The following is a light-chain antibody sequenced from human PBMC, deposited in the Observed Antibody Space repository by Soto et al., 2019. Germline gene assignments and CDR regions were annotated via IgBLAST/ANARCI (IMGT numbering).Light chain of an antibody. CDR1: QSLSSY. V-gene: IGKV1-39*01. Sequence: DIRMTQSRSSLSSSXGHGVPIPXXASQSLSSYLNWYQQKPGKAPKLLIYAASSLQSGVPSRSSGSGSGTDFTLTISSLQPEDFATYYCQQSYSTPITFGQGTRLEI. CDR2: AAS. J-gene: IGKJ5*01. CDR3: QQSYSTPIT.